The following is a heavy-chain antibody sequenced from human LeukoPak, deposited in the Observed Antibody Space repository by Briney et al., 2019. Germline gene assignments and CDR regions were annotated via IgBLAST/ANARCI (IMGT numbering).Heavy chain of an antibody. J-gene: IGHJ4*02. V-gene: IGHV3-48*04. Sequence: PGGSLRLSCAASGFTFSSYSMNWVRQAPGKGLEWVSYISSSSSTIYYADSVKGRFTISRDNAKNSPYLQMNSLRAEDTAVYYCARDQGPLAAAAYTETDYWGQGTLVTVSS. CDR1: GFTFSSYS. CDR3: ARDQGPLAAAAYTETDY. CDR2: ISSSSSTI. D-gene: IGHD6-13*01.